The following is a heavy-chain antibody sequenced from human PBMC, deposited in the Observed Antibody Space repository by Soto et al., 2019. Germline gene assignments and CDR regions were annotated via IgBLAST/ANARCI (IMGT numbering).Heavy chain of an antibody. CDR1: GYTFSSHY. Sequence: ASVKVSCKASGYTFSSHYMHWVRQAPGQGLEWMGIINPSEGSTLYAQKFQDRVTMSRDTSTSIVYMELSSLTSEDTAVYYNDGLWLMDSWGQGTLVTVSS. CDR2: INPSEGST. D-gene: IGHD2-21*01. J-gene: IGHJ5*02. V-gene: IGHV1-46*01. CDR3: DGLWLMDS.